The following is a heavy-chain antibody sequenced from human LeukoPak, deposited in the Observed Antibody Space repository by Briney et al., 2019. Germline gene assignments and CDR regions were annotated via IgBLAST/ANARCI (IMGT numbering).Heavy chain of an antibody. CDR3: ARGQRNTDFRYFDY. V-gene: IGHV4-38-2*02. Sequence: SETLSLTCTVSGYSISSGYYWGWIRQPPGKGLEWIGSIYHSGSTYCNPSLKSRVTISVDTSKNQVSLKLSSVTAADTAVYYCARGQRNTDFRYFDYWGQGTLVTVSS. D-gene: IGHD5-18*01. CDR1: GYSISSGYY. J-gene: IGHJ4*02. CDR2: IYHSGST.